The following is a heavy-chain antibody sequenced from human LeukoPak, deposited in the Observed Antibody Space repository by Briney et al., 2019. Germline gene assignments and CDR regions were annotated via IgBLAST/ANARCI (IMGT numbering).Heavy chain of an antibody. CDR2: ISSSSSSK. J-gene: IGHJ4*02. Sequence: GGSLRLSCAASGFTFSSYEMNWVRQAPGKGLEWVSYISSSSSSKFYADSVEGRFTISRDNAKNSLYLQMNSLRAEDTAVYYCARYSGADYWGQGTLVTVSS. CDR3: ARYSGADY. CDR1: GFTFSSYE. D-gene: IGHD4-11*01. V-gene: IGHV3-48*03.